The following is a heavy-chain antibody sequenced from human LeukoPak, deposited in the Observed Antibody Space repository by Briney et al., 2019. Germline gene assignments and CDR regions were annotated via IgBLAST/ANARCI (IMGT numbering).Heavy chain of an antibody. CDR2: ISGSGGST. CDR1: GFTFSSYA. CDR3: AKAGYGSGSYYILSHFDY. D-gene: IGHD3-10*01. Sequence: GGSLRLSCAASGFTFSSYAMSWVRQAPGKGLEWVSAISGSGGSTYYADSVKGRFTISRDNSKNTLYLQMNSLRAEDTAVYYCAKAGYGSGSYYILSHFDYWGQGTLVTVSS. V-gene: IGHV3-23*01. J-gene: IGHJ4*02.